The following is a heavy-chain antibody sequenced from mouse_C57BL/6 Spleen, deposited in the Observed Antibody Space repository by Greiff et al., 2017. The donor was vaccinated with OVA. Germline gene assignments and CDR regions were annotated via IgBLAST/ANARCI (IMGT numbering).Heavy chain of an antibody. Sequence: EVKLVESGGGLVQPGGSMKLSCVASGFTFSNYWMNWVRQSPEKGLEWVAQIRLKSDNYATHYAESVKGRFTISRDDSKSSVYLQMNNLRAEDTGIYYCTGDLTRGFAYWGQGTLVTVSA. CDR1: GFTFSNYW. J-gene: IGHJ3*01. CDR2: IRLKSDNYAT. CDR3: TGDLTRGFAY. V-gene: IGHV6-3*01.